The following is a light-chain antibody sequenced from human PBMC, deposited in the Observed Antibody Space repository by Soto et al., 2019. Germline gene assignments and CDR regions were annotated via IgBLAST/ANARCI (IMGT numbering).Light chain of an antibody. CDR2: YDS. J-gene: IGLJ2*01. Sequence: SYELTQPPSVSVAPGKTARITCGGNNIGSKSVHWYQQKPGQAPVLVIYYDSDRPSGIPERFSGSNSGNTATQTISRVEAGDEADYYCQVWDISSDHVVFGGGTKLTVL. CDR1: NIGSKS. V-gene: IGLV3-21*04. CDR3: QVWDISSDHVV.